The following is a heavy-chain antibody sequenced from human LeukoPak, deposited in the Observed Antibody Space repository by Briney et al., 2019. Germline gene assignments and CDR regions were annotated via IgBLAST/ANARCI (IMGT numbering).Heavy chain of an antibody. CDR2: IKQDGSEK. Sequence: PGGSLRLSCAASGFTVSSNYMSWVRQAPGKGLEWVANIKQDGSEKYYVDSVKGRFTISRDNAKNSLYLQMNSLVSYYYDSSGYYNWFDPWGQGTLVTVSS. V-gene: IGHV3-7*01. CDR3: YNWFDP. CDR1: GFTVSSNY. J-gene: IGHJ5*02. D-gene: IGHD3-22*01.